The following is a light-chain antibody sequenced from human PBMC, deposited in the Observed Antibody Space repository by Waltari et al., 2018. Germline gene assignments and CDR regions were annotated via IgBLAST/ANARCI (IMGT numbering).Light chain of an antibody. CDR1: QRVSRP. CDR3: QKYGTLPAT. V-gene: IGKV3-20*01. Sequence: EIVLTQSPGTLSLSPGDSATLHCRASQRVSRPLAWYQQKPRQAPMFLIAGASRRATGIPARFGGRGSGTDFSLTISRLEPEDFAVYYCQKYGTLPATFGQGTKVEIK. J-gene: IGKJ1*01. CDR2: GAS.